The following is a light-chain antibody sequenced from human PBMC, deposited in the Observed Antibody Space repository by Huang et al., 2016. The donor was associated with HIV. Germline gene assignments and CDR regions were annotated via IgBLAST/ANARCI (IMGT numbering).Light chain of an antibody. CDR2: GPS. CDR3: QQYNNWPPGYT. V-gene: IGKV3-15*01. CDR1: ESVNNN. J-gene: IGKJ2*01. Sequence: EVVLTQSPATLSVSPGEGATLSCRASESVNNNLALYQQKPGQAPTRLISGPSPRATGIPARFSGSGSGTEITLTISSLQSEDYAIYYCQQYNNWPPGYTFGQGTELEIK.